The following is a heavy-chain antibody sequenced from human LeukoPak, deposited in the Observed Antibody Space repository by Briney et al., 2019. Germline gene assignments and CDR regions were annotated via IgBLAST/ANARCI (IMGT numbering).Heavy chain of an antibody. D-gene: IGHD6-19*01. Sequence: GGSLRLSCAASGFTFSSYGMHWVRQAPGKGLEWVAVIWYDGSNKYYADSVKGRFTISRDKSKNTLYLQMNSLRAEDTAVYYCARTDSSGWGGFDYWGQGTLVTVSS. CDR3: ARTDSSGWGGFDY. V-gene: IGHV3-33*01. CDR2: IWYDGSNK. CDR1: GFTFSSYG. J-gene: IGHJ4*02.